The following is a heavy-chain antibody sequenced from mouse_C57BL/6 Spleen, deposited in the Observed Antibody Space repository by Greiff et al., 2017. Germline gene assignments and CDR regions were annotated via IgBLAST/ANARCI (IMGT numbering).Heavy chain of an antibody. D-gene: IGHD1-1*01. CDR3: ARGGDYHGAMDY. Sequence: VQLQQPGAELVKPGASVTMSCKASGYTFTSYWITWVKQRPGQGLEWIGDIYPGSGSTNYNEKFKSKATLTVDTSSSTAYMQLSSLTSEDSAVYYCARGGDYHGAMDYWGQGTSVTVSS. CDR1: GYTFTSYW. V-gene: IGHV1-55*01. CDR2: IYPGSGST. J-gene: IGHJ4*01.